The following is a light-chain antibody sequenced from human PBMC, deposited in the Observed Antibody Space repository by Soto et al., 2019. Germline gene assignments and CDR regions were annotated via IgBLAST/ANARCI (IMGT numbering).Light chain of an antibody. V-gene: IGKV1-33*01. J-gene: IGKJ5*01. Sequence: DIQMTQSPSSLSASVGDRVTITCQASQDIDNYLNWYQQKPGKAPKLLIYETSNLETGVPSRFSGSGSGTEFTFTISSLQPEDFATYYCQQYDNLPITFGQGTRLDI. CDR2: ETS. CDR3: QQYDNLPIT. CDR1: QDIDNY.